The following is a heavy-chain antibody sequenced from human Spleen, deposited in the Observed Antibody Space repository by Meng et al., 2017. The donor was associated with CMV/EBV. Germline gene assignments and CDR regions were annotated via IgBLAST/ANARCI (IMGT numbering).Heavy chain of an antibody. V-gene: IGHV3-49*04. D-gene: IGHD3-3*01. Sequence: GGSLRLSCTASGFTFGDYAMSWVRQAPGKGLEWVGFIRSKAYGGTTEYAAPVKGRLTISRDDSKSIAYLQMNSLKTEDTAVYYCTRARVTIFGVASPSYWGQGTLVTVSS. J-gene: IGHJ4*02. CDR2: IRSKAYGGTT. CDR3: TRARVTIFGVASPSY. CDR1: GFTFGDYA.